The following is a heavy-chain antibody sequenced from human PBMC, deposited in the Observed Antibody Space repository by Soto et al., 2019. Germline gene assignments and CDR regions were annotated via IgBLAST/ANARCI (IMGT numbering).Heavy chain of an antibody. Sequence: PSETLSLTCAVCVGSISSGGYSWSWIRQPPGKGLEWIGYIYHSGSTNYNPSLKSRVTISVDTSKNQFSLKLSSVTAADTAVYYCARVSGIYYYGMDVWGQGTTVTVSS. D-gene: IGHD3-10*01. CDR2: IYHSGST. CDR3: ARVSGIYYYGMDV. CDR1: VGSISSGGYS. V-gene: IGHV4-30-2*01. J-gene: IGHJ6*02.